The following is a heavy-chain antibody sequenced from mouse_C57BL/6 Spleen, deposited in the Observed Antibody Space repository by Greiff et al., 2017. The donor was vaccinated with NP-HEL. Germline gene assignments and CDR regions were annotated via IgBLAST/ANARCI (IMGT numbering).Heavy chain of an antibody. Sequence: EVHLVESGGGLVKPGGSLKLSCAASGFTFSDYGMHWVRQAPEKGLEWVAYISSGSSTSYYADTVKGRFTISRDNAKNTLFLQMTSLRSEDTAMYYCARQDYYGSSYGGFAYWGQGTLVTVSA. J-gene: IGHJ3*01. CDR3: ARQDYYGSSYGGFAY. V-gene: IGHV5-17*01. CDR2: ISSGSSTS. D-gene: IGHD1-1*01. CDR1: GFTFSDYG.